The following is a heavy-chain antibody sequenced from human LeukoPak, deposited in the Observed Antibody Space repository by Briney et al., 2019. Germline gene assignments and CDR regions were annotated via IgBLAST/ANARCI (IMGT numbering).Heavy chain of an antibody. Sequence: GGSLRLSXAVSGFTFSSYSMNWVRQAPGKGLEWVSYISTSGSPIYYADSVKGRFTISRDNAKNSLYLQMNSLRAEDTAVYYCARTIDYWGQGTLVTVSS. CDR2: ISTSGSPI. V-gene: IGHV3-48*01. CDR1: GFTFSSYS. J-gene: IGHJ4*02. CDR3: ARTIDY.